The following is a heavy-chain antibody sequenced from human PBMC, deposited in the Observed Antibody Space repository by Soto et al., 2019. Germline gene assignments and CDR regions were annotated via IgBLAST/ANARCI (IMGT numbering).Heavy chain of an antibody. V-gene: IGHV3-15*01. Sequence: GGSLRLSCAASGFTFSNAWMSWVRQAPGKGLEWVGRIKSKTDGGTTDYAAPVKGRFTISRDDSKNTLYLQMNSLKTEDTAVYYCTTALFLEWLLYDYWGQGTLVTVSS. CDR2: IKSKTDGGTT. CDR1: GFTFSNAW. D-gene: IGHD3-3*01. J-gene: IGHJ4*02. CDR3: TTALFLEWLLYDY.